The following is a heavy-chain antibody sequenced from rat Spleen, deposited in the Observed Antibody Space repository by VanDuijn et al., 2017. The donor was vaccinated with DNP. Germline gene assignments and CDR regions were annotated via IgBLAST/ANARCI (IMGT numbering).Heavy chain of an antibody. D-gene: IGHD1-12*02. CDR1: GYTFTTYY. V-gene: IGHV1-43*01. Sequence: QVQLRQSGAEPAKPGSSVKISCKASGYTFTTYYITWIKQTTGQGLEYIGYINMGSGGTNYNEKFKGKATLTVDKSSSTAFMQLSSLTPDDSAVYYCARPNYDGSYYYSYYFEYWGQGVMVTVSS. J-gene: IGHJ2*01. CDR2: INMGSGGT. CDR3: ARPNYDGSYYYSYYFEY.